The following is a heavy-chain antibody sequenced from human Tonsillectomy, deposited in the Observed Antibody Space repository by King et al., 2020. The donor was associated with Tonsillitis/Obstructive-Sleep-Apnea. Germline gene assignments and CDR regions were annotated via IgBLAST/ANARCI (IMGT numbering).Heavy chain of an antibody. Sequence: QLVQSGAAVKKPGSAVKVTCKASVGTFISYTISWVRQAPGQGLDGMGGIIPIVGAANYAQQFQCRVTITADESTSTAYMELGMLRSVDAEVYFWVRGMITADAAPSTAYMGLSSRRSEDTAVYYCARGLDIVVVPAAHDAFDIWGQGTMVTVSS. CDR1: VGTFISYT. CDR2: IIPIVGAA. CDR3: VRGMITADAAPSTAYMGLSSRRSEDTAVYYCARGLDIVVVPAAHDAFDI. D-gene: IGHD2-2*03. V-gene: IGHV1-69*01. J-gene: IGHJ3*02.